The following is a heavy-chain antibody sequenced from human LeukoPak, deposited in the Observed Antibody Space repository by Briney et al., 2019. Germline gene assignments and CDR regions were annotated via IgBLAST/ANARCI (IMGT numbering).Heavy chain of an antibody. CDR2: IIPIFDIA. CDR3: ARAGITMVRGVIRLGPHFDY. CDR1: GGTFSSYA. J-gene: IGHJ4*02. V-gene: IGHV1-69*13. D-gene: IGHD3-10*01. Sequence: ASVKVSCKASGGTFSSYAISWVRQAPGQGLEWMGGIIPIFDIANYAQKFQARVTITAGESTSTAYMELSSLRSEDTAVYYCARAGITMVRGVIRLGPHFDYWGQGTLVTVSS.